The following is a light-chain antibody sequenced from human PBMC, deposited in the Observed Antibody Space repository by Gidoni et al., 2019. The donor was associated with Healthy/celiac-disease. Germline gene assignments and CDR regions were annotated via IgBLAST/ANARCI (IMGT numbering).Light chain of an antibody. J-gene: IGLJ3*02. CDR2: DNN. CDR3: GTWDSSLSAWV. V-gene: IGLV1-51*01. Sequence: QSVLTQPHSVSAAPGQKVNISCSSSSSNIGNNDVSWYQQLPGTAPKLLIYDNNKRRSGIPDRFSGSKSGTSSTLGSTGLQTGDEADYYCGTWDSSLSAWVFGGGTKLTVL. CDR1: SSNIGNND.